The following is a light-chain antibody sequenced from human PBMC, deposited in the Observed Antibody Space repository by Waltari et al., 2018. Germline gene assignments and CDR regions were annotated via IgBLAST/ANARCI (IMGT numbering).Light chain of an antibody. J-gene: IGKJ2*01. CDR1: QSFSSR. CDR3: QQYNSYPLT. CDR2: MAS. V-gene: IGKV1-5*03. Sequence: DIQMTQSPSTLSASVGDSVTITCRASQSFSSRLAWYQQKPGKAPKLLIYMASSLESGGPSRFSGSGSGTEFTLTISSLQPDDFATYYCQQYNSYPLTFGQGTKLEIK.